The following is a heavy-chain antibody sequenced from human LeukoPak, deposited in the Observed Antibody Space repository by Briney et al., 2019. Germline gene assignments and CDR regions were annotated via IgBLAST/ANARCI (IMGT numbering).Heavy chain of an antibody. CDR1: GGSISSYY. J-gene: IGHJ4*02. Sequence: SETLSLTCTVSGGSISSYYWSWIRQPPGKGLEWIGYIYYSGSTNYNPSLKSRVTISVDTSKNQFSLKLSSVTAADTAVYYCARGYYYGSGSYSGLDYWGQGTLVTVSS. CDR2: IYYSGST. D-gene: IGHD3-10*01. V-gene: IGHV4-59*01. CDR3: ARGYYYGSGSYSGLDY.